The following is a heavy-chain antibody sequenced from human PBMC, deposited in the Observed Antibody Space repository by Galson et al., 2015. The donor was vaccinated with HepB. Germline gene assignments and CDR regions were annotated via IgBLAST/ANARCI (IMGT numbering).Heavy chain of an antibody. CDR3: ARTGSRSFFDY. Sequence: SVKVSCKASGYTFTRNYMHWVRQAPGQGLEWMGVINPSGGSTSYAQKFQGRVTMHRDTSTTTVYMELSSLRSEDTAVYYCARTGSRSFFDYWGQGTLVTVSS. J-gene: IGHJ4*02. V-gene: IGHV1-46*01. CDR2: INPSGGST. D-gene: IGHD3-10*01. CDR1: GYTFTRNY.